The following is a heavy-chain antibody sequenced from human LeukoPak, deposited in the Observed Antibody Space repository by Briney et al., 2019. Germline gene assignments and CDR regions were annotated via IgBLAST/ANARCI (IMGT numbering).Heavy chain of an antibody. CDR3: ARLGCSGGSCSQYYYYYGMDV. V-gene: IGHV3-11*01. Sequence: GGSLRLSCAASGFTFSDYYMSWIRQAPGKGLEWASYISSSGSTIYYADSVKGRFTISRDNAKNSLYLQMNSLRAEDTAVYYCARLGCSGGSCSQYYYYYGMDVWGQGTTVTVSS. CDR2: ISSSGSTI. J-gene: IGHJ6*02. CDR1: GFTFSDYY. D-gene: IGHD2-15*01.